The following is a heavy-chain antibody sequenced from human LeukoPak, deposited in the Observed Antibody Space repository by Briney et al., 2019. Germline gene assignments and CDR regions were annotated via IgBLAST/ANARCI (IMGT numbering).Heavy chain of an antibody. CDR2: IYYSGST. D-gene: IGHD3-3*01. CDR1: GGSISSYY. CDR3: ARQGTRFSPPFDY. Sequence: SETLSLTCTVSGGSISSYYWSWIRQPPGNGLEWIGYIYYSGSTNYNPSLKSRVTISVDTSKNQFSLKLSSVTAADTAVYYCARQGTRFSPPFDYWGQGTLVTVSS. J-gene: IGHJ4*02. V-gene: IGHV4-59*08.